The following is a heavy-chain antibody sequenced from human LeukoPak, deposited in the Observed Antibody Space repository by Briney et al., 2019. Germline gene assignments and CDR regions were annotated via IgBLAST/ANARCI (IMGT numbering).Heavy chain of an antibody. V-gene: IGHV1-69*05. CDR3: ASNTPSYYYDSSGYADY. D-gene: IGHD3-22*01. CDR2: ITPIFGTA. CDR1: GGTFSSYA. J-gene: IGHJ4*02. Sequence: SVKVSCKASGGTFSSYAISWVRQAPGQGLEWMGGITPIFGTANYAQKFQGRVTITTDESTSTAYMELSSLRSEDTAVYYCASNTPSYYYDSSGYADYWGQGTLVTVSS.